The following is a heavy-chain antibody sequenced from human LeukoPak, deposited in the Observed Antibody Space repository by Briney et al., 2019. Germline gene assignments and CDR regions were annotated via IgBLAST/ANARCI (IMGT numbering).Heavy chain of an antibody. CDR2: INPNSGGT. CDR1: GGTFSSYA. V-gene: IGHV1-2*02. D-gene: IGHD2-2*01. J-gene: IGHJ4*02. CDR3: ARDVGSCSSTSCYAPW. Sequence: ASVKVSCKASGGTFSSYAISWVRQAPGQGLEWMGWINPNSGGTNYAQKFQGRVTMTRDTSISTAYMELSRLRSDDTAVYYCARDVGSCSSTSCYAPWWGQGTLVTVSS.